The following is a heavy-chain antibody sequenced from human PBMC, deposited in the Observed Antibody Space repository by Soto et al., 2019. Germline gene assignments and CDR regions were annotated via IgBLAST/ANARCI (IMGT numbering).Heavy chain of an antibody. Sequence: SETLSLTCAVYGGSFSVYYWSWIRQRPGKGLEWIGEINHSGSTNYNPSLKSRVTISVDTSKNQFSLKLSSVTAADTAVYYCARGGQQWLATRWFDPWGQGTLVTVSS. D-gene: IGHD6-19*01. CDR3: ARGGQQWLATRWFDP. CDR2: INHSGST. J-gene: IGHJ5*02. CDR1: GGSFSVYY. V-gene: IGHV4-34*01.